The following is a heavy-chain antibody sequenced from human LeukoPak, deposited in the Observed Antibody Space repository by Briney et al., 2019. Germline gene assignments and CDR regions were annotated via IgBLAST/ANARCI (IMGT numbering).Heavy chain of an antibody. J-gene: IGHJ4*02. D-gene: IGHD1-26*01. CDR1: GFTFSSYA. Sequence: PGGSLRLSCAASGFTFSSYAMHWVRQAPGKGLEWVAVISYDGSNKYYADSVKGRFTISRDNSKNTLYLQMNSLRAEDTAVCYCARAQEEGSGSYLDYWGQGTLVTVSS. V-gene: IGHV3-30-3*01. CDR2: ISYDGSNK. CDR3: ARAQEEGSGSYLDY.